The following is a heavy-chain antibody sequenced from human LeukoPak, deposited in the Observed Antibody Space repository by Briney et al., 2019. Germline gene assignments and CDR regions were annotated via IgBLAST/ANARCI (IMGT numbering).Heavy chain of an antibody. D-gene: IGHD3-22*01. CDR1: GFTVSSNY. CDR3: ARFVINSSGYYDYFDY. V-gene: IGHV3-66*01. CDR2: IYSGGSA. Sequence: GGSLRLSCAASGFTVSSNYMSWVRQAPGQGLEWVSVIYSGGSAYYAASVKGRFTISRDNSKTTLYLHMNSLRAEDTAVYYCARFVINSSGYYDYFDYWGQGTLVTVSS. J-gene: IGHJ4*02.